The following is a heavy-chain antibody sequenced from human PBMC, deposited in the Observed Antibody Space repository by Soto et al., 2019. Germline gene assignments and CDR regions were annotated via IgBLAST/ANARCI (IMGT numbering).Heavy chain of an antibody. CDR3: ARGRFLEWLLSQSFDY. CDR2: INPSGGST. V-gene: IGHV1-46*01. D-gene: IGHD3-3*01. J-gene: IGHJ4*02. CDR1: GYTFTSYY. Sequence: QVQLVQSGAEVKKPGASVKVSCKASGYTFTSYYMHWVRQAPGQGLEWMGIINPSGGSTSYAQKFQGRVTMTRDTYTSTVYMELSSLRSEDTAVYYCARGRFLEWLLSQSFDYWGQGTLVTVSS.